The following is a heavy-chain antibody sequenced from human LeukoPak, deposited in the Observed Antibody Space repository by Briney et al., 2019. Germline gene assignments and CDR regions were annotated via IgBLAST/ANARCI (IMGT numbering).Heavy chain of an antibody. CDR1: GGSISSGSYY. Sequence: SETLSLTCTVSGGSISSGSYYWSWIRQPAGKGLEWIGRIYTSGSTNYNPSLKSRVTISVDTSKNQFSLKLSSATAADTAVYFCARGPVLYFTPHFDYWGQGTLVTVSS. D-gene: IGHD2-8*01. CDR3: ARGPVLYFTPHFDY. V-gene: IGHV4-61*02. J-gene: IGHJ4*02. CDR2: IYTSGST.